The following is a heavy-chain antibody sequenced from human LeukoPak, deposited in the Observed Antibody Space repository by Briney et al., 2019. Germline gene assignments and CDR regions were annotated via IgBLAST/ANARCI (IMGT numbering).Heavy chain of an antibody. D-gene: IGHD6-13*01. Sequence: SETLSLTCTVSGGSISSYYWSWIRQPAGKGLEWIGRIYTSGSTNYNPSLKSRVTMSVDTSKNQFSLKLSSVTAADTAVYYCARDRDSSSWCSVEFEDWGQGTLVTVSS. CDR3: ARDRDSSSWCSVEFED. CDR2: IYTSGST. V-gene: IGHV4-4*07. J-gene: IGHJ4*02. CDR1: GGSISSYY.